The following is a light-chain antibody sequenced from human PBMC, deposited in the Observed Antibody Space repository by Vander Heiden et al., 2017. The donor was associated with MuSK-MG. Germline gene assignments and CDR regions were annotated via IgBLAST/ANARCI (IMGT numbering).Light chain of an antibody. J-gene: IGKJ4*01. CDR3: QRLNSYPPT. CDR2: AAS. V-gene: IGKV1-9*01. CDR1: QGISSY. Sequence: DIQLTQSPSFLSASVGDRVTITCRASQGISSYLAWYQQKPGKAPKLLIYAASTLHSGVPSRFSGSGSATEFTLTISILHPEDFATYYIQRLNSYPPTFGGGTKVEIK.